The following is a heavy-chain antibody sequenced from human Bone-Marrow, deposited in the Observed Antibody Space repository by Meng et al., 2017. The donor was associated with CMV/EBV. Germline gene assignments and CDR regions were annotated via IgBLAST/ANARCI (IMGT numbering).Heavy chain of an antibody. V-gene: IGHV4-4*07. J-gene: IGHJ5*02. CDR1: GSISSSY. CDR3: ARGLDYDILTGYNNWFDP. Sequence: GSISSSYWGWIRRPAGKGLEWIGRIYTSGSTNYNPSLKSQVTMSVDTSKNQFSLKLSSVTAADTAVYYCARGLDYDILTGYNNWFDPWGQGTLVTVSS. D-gene: IGHD3-9*01. CDR2: IYTSGST.